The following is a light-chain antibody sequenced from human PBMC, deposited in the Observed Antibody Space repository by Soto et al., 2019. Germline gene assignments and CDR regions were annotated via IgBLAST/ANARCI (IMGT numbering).Light chain of an antibody. Sequence: DIVLTQSPGTLSLSPGERATLSCRASQTVSSNLAWYQQKPGQAPRLLIYDASSRATGIPARFSGSGSGTDFTLTISSLEPEDFAVYYCQQRSDWPTFGQGTKVDIK. CDR2: DAS. CDR3: QQRSDWPT. CDR1: QTVSSN. V-gene: IGKV3-11*01. J-gene: IGKJ1*01.